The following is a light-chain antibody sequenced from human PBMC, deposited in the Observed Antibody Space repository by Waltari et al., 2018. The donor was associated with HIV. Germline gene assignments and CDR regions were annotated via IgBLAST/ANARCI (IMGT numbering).Light chain of an antibody. J-gene: IGLJ2*01. Sequence: QPASVSGSPGQSITISCTGTSSDVGNNDYVSWYQHHPGKAPRLMIYEVIKRPSGVSDRFSGSKSGNTASLTISGLQAEDEADYYCSSYTSISVFAIFGGGTKVTVL. CDR2: EVI. V-gene: IGLV2-14*01. CDR1: SSDVGNNDY. CDR3: SSYTSISVFAI.